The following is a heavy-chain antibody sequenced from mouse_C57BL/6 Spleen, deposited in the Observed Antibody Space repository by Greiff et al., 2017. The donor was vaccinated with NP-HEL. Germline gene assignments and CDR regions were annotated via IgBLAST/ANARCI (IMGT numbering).Heavy chain of an antibody. CDR2: INSDGGST. CDR1: EYEFPSHD. Sequence: EVQLVESGGGLVQPGESLKLSCESNEYEFPSHDMSWVRKTPEKRLELVAAINSDGGSTYYPDTMERRFIISRDNTKKTLYLQMSSLRSEDTALYYCARRGSTVVATGPFAYWGKGTLVTVSA. CDR3: ARRGSTVVATGPFAY. V-gene: IGHV5-2*01. J-gene: IGHJ3*01. D-gene: IGHD1-1*01.